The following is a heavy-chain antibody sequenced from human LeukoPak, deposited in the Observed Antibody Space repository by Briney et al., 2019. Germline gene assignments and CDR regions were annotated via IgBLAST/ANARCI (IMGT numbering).Heavy chain of an antibody. CDR1: GFTFSSYI. J-gene: IGHJ3*02. V-gene: IGHV3-21*01. D-gene: IGHD3-9*01. CDR3: ARVDYDILTGYYIYAFDI. CDR2: ISGSSSYI. Sequence: GGSLRLSCAASGFTFSSYIMNWVRQAPGKGLEWVSSISGSSSYIYYADSVKGRFTISRDNAKNSLYLQMNSLRAEDTAVYYCARVDYDILTGYYIYAFDIWGQGTMVTVSS.